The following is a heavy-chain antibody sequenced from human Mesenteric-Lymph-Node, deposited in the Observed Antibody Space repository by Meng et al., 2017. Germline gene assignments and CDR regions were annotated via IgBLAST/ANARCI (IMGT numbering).Heavy chain of an antibody. CDR1: GGSFSSINW. D-gene: IGHD5-18*01. V-gene: IGHV4-4*02. J-gene: IGHJ2*01. CDR2: IYHSGST. CDR3: ARVGWRQWSFDL. Sequence: QGQRQRGGAGLLRPSETLSLTCAVYGGSFSSINWWAWVRQPPGKGLEWIGEIYHSGSTNYNPSLKSRVTISVDTSNNQFSLKLSSVTAADTAVYYCARVGWRQWSFDLWGRGTLVTVSS.